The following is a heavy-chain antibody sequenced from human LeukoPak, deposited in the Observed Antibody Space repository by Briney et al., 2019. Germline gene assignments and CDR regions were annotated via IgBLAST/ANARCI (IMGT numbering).Heavy chain of an antibody. V-gene: IGHV4-34*01. D-gene: IGHD6-13*01. CDR1: GGSFSGYY. Sequence: SETLSLTCAVYGGSFSGYYWSWIRQPPGKGLEWIGEINHSGSTNYNPSLKSRVTISVDTSKNQFSPKLSSVTAADTAVYYCARDGSYSSSWSPYYYYMDVWGKGTTVTVSS. CDR2: INHSGST. CDR3: ARDGSYSSSWSPYYYYMDV. J-gene: IGHJ6*03.